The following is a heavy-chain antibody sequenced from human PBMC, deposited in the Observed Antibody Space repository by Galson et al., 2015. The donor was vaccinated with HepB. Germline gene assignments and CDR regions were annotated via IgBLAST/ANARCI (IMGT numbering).Heavy chain of an antibody. J-gene: IGHJ3*02. CDR3: ARWFGGPHYYDSSGYYSTNAFDI. Sequence: ETLSLTCAVYGGSFSGYYWSWIRQPPGKGLEWIGEINHSGSTNYNPSLKSRVTISVDTSKNQFSLKLSSVTAADTAVYYCARWFGGPHYYDSSGYYSTNAFDIWGQGTMVTVSS. D-gene: IGHD3-22*01. CDR1: GGSFSGYY. CDR2: INHSGST. V-gene: IGHV4-34*01.